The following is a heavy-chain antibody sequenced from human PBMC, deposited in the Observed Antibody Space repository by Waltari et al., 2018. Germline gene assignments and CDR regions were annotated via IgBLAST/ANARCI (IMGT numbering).Heavy chain of an antibody. D-gene: IGHD3-3*01. Sequence: QVQLQQWGAGLLKPSETLSLTCAVYGGSFSGYYWSWIRQPPGKGLEWLGENNQSGSTHHKPAPKSRFTILVDTSKNQFSLKLSPVTAAETAVYYCARWNRDFWSGYYTRYYFDYWGQGTLVTVSS. CDR1: GGSFSGYY. J-gene: IGHJ4*02. CDR3: ARWNRDFWSGYYTRYYFDY. V-gene: IGHV4-34*01. CDR2: NNQSGST.